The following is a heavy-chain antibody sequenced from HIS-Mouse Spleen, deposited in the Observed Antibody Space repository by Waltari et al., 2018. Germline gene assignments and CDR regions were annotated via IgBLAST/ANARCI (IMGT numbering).Heavy chain of an antibody. CDR2: INPNSGGT. CDR1: GYTFTGYY. V-gene: IGHV1-2*02. CDR3: ARAPSGSSWYDY. J-gene: IGHJ4*02. D-gene: IGHD6-13*01. Sequence: QVQLVQSGAEVKKPGASVKVSCKASGYTFTGYYMHWVRQAPGQGLEWIGWINPNSGGTNYGQKFQGRVTMTRDTSISTGYMELSRLRSDDTAVYYCARAPSGSSWYDYWGQGTLVTVSS.